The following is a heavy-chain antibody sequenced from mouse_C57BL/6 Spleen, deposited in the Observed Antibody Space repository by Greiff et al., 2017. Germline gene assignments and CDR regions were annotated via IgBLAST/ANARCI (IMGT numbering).Heavy chain of an antibody. CDR3: ARNTVVAGGY. V-gene: IGHV1-81*01. Sequence: VQLQQPGAELARPGASVKLSCKASGYTFTSYGISWVKQRTGQGLEWIGEINPRSGNTYYNEKFKGKATLTADKSSSTAYMELRSLTSEDSAVYFCARNTVVAGGYWGQGTTLTVST. CDR1: GYTFTSYG. J-gene: IGHJ2*01. D-gene: IGHD1-1*01. CDR2: INPRSGNT.